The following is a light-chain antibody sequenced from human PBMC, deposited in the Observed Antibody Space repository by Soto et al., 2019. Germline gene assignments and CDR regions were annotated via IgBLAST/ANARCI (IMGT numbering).Light chain of an antibody. V-gene: IGKV3-20*01. CDR1: QSVNNNY. Sequence: EIVLTQSPGTLSLSPGERGTLSCRASQSVNNNYLAWYQQKPAQAPRLLVHGAAIRATGIPDRFSGSGSGADFTLTISRLEPEDFAVYYCQQYGSSPATFGQGTRREIK. J-gene: IGKJ5*01. CDR2: GAA. CDR3: QQYGSSPAT.